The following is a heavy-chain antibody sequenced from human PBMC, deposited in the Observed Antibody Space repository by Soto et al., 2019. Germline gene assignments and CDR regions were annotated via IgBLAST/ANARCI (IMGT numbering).Heavy chain of an antibody. D-gene: IGHD3-22*01. CDR3: ARRYYYDSSDFRPFDI. CDR1: GFSFSAYS. Sequence: QLVESGGGLVKPGGSLRLSCAASGFSFSAYSMIWVRQAPGKGLEWVSAISTGSDYIFYADSVKGRFTISRDNAKNSLYLRMDSLRAEDTAVYYCARRYYYDSSDFRPFDIWGQGTMVTVSS. V-gene: IGHV3-21*01. CDR2: ISTGSDYI. J-gene: IGHJ3*02.